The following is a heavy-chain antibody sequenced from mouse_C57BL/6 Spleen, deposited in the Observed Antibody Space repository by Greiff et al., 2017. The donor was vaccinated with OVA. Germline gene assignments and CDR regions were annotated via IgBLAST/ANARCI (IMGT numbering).Heavy chain of an antibody. J-gene: IGHJ1*03. Sequence: QVQLQQPGAELVKPGASVKMSCKASGYTFTSYWITWVKQRPGQGLEWIGDIYPGSGSTNYNEKFKSKATLTVDTSSSTAYMQLSSLTSEDSAVYYGARHFYYYGSSYWYFDVWGTGTTVTVSS. CDR1: GYTFTSYW. D-gene: IGHD1-1*01. CDR3: ARHFYYYGSSYWYFDV. V-gene: IGHV1-55*01. CDR2: IYPGSGST.